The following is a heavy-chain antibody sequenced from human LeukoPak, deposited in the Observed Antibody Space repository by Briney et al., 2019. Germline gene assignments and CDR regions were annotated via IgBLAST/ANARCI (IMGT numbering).Heavy chain of an antibody. V-gene: IGHV3-7*03. CDR1: GFTFSSYS. Sequence: GGSLRLSCAASGFTFSSYSMNWVRQAPGKGLEWVANIKQDGSEKYYVDSVKGRFTISRDNAKNSLYLQMNSLRAEDMALYYCAKDKDSSGLGDTNFDYWGQGTLVTVSS. CDR3: AKDKDSSGLGDTNFDY. D-gene: IGHD6-19*01. J-gene: IGHJ4*02. CDR2: IKQDGSEK.